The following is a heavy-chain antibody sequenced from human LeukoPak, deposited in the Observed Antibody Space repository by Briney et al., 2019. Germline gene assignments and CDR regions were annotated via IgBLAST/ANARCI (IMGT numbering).Heavy chain of an antibody. CDR1: GGSFSGYY. CDR2: INHSGST. Sequence: SETLSLTCAVYGGSFSGYYWSWIRQPPGKGLEWIGEINHSGSTNYNPSLKSRVTISVDTSKNQFSLKLSSVTAADTAVYYCARRSYQLLFFWGQGTLVTVSS. D-gene: IGHD2-2*01. J-gene: IGHJ4*02. V-gene: IGHV4-34*01. CDR3: ARRSYQLLFF.